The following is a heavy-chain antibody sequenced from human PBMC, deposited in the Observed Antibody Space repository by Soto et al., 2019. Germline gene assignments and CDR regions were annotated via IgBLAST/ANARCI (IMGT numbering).Heavy chain of an antibody. V-gene: IGHV1-2*04. J-gene: IGHJ6*02. CDR2: INPNSGGT. D-gene: IGHD6-19*01. Sequence: GASVKVCCKDSGYTFTGYYRHWVRQAPGQGLEWMGWINPNSGGTNYAQKFQGWVTMTRDTSISTAYMELSRLRSGDTAVYYCARDDGRWIAVAGTGYYYYYGMDVWGQGTTVTVSS. CDR1: GYTFTGYY. CDR3: ARDDGRWIAVAGTGYYYYYGMDV.